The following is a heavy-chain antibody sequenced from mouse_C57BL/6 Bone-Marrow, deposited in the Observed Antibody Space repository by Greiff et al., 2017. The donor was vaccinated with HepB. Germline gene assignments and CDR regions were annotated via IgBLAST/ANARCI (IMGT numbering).Heavy chain of an antibody. CDR3: ARWASYYYAMDY. CDR1: GYTFTSYW. J-gene: IGHJ4*01. Sequence: QVQLKQSGAELVKPGASVKLSCKASGYTFTSYWMHWVKQRPGQGLEWIGMIHPNSGSTNYNEKFKSKATLTVDKSSSTAYMQLSSLTSEDSAVYYCARWASYYYAMDYWGQGTSVTVSS. D-gene: IGHD6-1*01. CDR2: IHPNSGST. V-gene: IGHV1-64*01.